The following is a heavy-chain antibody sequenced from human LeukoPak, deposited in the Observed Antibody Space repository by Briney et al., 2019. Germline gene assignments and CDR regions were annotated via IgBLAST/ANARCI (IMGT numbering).Heavy chain of an antibody. D-gene: IGHD1-7*01. CDR1: GFTFSNAW. CDR3: PTDRVCNWNYCSYYYYMDV. J-gene: IGHJ6*03. Sequence: GGSLRLSCAASGFTFSNAWMSWVRQAPGNGLEWVGRIKSKTDGGTTDYAAPVKGRFTISRDDSKNTLYLQMNSLKTEDTAVYYCPTDRVCNWNYCSYYYYMDVWGKGTTVTVSS. CDR2: IKSKTDGGTT. V-gene: IGHV3-15*01.